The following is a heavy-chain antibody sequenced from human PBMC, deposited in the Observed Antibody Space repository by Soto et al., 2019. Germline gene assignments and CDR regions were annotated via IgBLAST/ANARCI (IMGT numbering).Heavy chain of an antibody. J-gene: IGHJ6*02. CDR2: IMPVFATP. D-gene: IGHD3-3*02. CDR3: ARDKDRQQLGGNYYYILDV. V-gene: IGHV1-69*12. Sequence: QVQQVQSGAEVKKPGSSVKVSCKASGGTFSTSAISWVRQAPGQGLEWVGGIMPVFATPDYAQKFQGRVTISADESTTTAYLELTSLRTDDTAVYYCARDKDRQQLGGNYYYILDVWGQGTAIIVSS. CDR1: GGTFSTSA.